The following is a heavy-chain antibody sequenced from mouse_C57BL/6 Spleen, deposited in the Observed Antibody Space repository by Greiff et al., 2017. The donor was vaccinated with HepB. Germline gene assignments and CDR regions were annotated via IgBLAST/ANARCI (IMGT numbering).Heavy chain of an antibody. D-gene: IGHD1-1*01. CDR3: ARVYGSSPYFDY. CDR1: GFTFTDHY. CDR2: IRNKANGYTT. V-gene: IGHV7-3*01. Sequence: EVQVVESGGGLVQPGGSLSLSCAASGFTFTDHYMSWVRQPPGKALEWLGFIRNKANGYTTEYSASVKGRFTISRDNSQSILYLQMNALRAEDSATYYCARVYGSSPYFDYWGQGTTLTVSS. J-gene: IGHJ2*01.